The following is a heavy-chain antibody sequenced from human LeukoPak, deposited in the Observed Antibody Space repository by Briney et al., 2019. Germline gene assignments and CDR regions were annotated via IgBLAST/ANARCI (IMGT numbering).Heavy chain of an antibody. CDR3: AKDFYCSSTSCYLGYPGY. J-gene: IGHJ4*02. CDR2: ISGSGGST. CDR1: GFTFSSYA. D-gene: IGHD2-2*01. V-gene: IGHV3-23*01. Sequence: GGSLRLSCAASGFTFSSYAMSWVRQAPGKGLEWVSAISGSGGSTYYADSVEGRFTISRDNSKNTLYLQMNSLRAEDTAVYYCAKDFYCSSTSCYLGYPGYWGQGTLVTVSS.